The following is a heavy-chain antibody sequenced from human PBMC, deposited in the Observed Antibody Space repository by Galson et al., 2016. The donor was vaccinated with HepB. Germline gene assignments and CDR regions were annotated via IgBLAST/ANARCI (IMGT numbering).Heavy chain of an antibody. Sequence: SLRLSCAASGFTFSTYGLHWVRQAPGKGLEWVALISCDGSGKYYVDSVKGRFTISRDDSKNTLYLQMNRLRAEDTAVYYCAKDRRDSSGWVGYYYYYGMDVWGQGTTVTVSS. J-gene: IGHJ6*02. CDR1: GFTFSTYG. CDR2: ISCDGSGK. D-gene: IGHD6-19*01. V-gene: IGHV3-30*18. CDR3: AKDRRDSSGWVGYYYYYGMDV.